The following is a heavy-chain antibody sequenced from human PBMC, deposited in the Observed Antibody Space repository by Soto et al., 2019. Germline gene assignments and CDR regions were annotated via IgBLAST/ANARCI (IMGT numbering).Heavy chain of an antibody. CDR1: DGSISSSSYY. V-gene: IGHV4-39*01. CDR2: IYYSGST. D-gene: IGHD1-26*01. CDR3: ARRGGSYYQINWLDP. J-gene: IGHJ5*02. Sequence: PSETLSLTCTVSDGSISSSSYYWGWIRQPPGKGLEWIGSIYYSGSTYYNPSLKSRVTISVDTSKNQFSLKLSSVTAADTAVYYCARRGGSYYQINWLDPWGQGTLVTVSS.